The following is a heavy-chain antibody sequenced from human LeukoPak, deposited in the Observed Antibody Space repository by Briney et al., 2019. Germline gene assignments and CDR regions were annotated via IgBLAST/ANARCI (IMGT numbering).Heavy chain of an antibody. Sequence: ASVKVSCKASGYTFTGYYMHWVRQAPGQGLEWMGWINPNSGGTNYAQKFQGRVTMTRGTSISTAYMELSSLRSDDTAVYFCARDLTLGATSGAPYWGQGTLVTVSS. CDR1: GYTFTGYY. V-gene: IGHV1-2*02. J-gene: IGHJ4*02. D-gene: IGHD1-26*01. CDR2: INPNSGGT. CDR3: ARDLTLGATSGAPY.